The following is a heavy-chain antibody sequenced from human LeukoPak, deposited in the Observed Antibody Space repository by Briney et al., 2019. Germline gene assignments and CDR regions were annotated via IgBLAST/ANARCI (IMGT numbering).Heavy chain of an antibody. D-gene: IGHD3-3*01. J-gene: IGHJ4*02. V-gene: IGHV3-48*02. CDR1: GFIFSSYS. CDR2: ISGSSNTI. CDR3: APNFWSGYLTDY. Sequence: GGSLRLSCVGSGFIFSSYSLNWVRQAPGKGLEGVSYISGSSNTIYYADSVKGRFTISRDNAKNSLYLQMNSLRDEDTAVYYCAPNFWSGYLTDYWGQGTLVTVSS.